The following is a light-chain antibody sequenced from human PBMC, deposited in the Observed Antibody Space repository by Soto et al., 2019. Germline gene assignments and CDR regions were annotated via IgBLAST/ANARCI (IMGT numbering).Light chain of an antibody. V-gene: IGLV1-51*01. CDR1: SSNIGNNY. J-gene: IGLJ3*02. CDR2: DNN. CDR3: ATWDSSLSAWL. Sequence: QSVLTQPPSLSAAPGQTVTIYCSGGSSNIGNNYVSWYQQVAGTTPKLLIFDNNKRPSGIPDRFSGSKSGTSATLGIAGLQTGDAADYYCATWDSSLSAWLFGGGTQLTVL.